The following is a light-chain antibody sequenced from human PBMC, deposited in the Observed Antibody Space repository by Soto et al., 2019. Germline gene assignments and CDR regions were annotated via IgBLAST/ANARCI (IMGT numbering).Light chain of an antibody. Sequence: QSALTQPASVSGSPGQSITISFTGTSSDVGGYHYVSWYQQHPGKAPKLMIYDVSNRPSGVSNRVSGSKSGNTASLTISGLQAEDEADYYCSSYTSSSTLVVFGGGTKLTVL. CDR2: DVS. V-gene: IGLV2-14*01. CDR1: SSDVGGYHY. CDR3: SSYTSSSTLVV. J-gene: IGLJ2*01.